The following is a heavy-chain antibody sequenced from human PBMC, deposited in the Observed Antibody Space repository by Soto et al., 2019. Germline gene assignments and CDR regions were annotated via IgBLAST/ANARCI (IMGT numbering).Heavy chain of an antibody. CDR3: AKSPNFYCSSPNCYKYYFDH. D-gene: IGHD2-2*02. Sequence: GGSLRLSCAASGFTFNTYGMHWVRQAPGKGLEWVAVISYDGSERYYVDSVKGRFTISKDNSKNTLYLQMNSLRPEDTAVYYCAKSPNFYCSSPNCYKYYFDHWGQGTRVTVSS. J-gene: IGHJ4*02. V-gene: IGHV3-30*18. CDR1: GFTFNTYG. CDR2: ISYDGSER.